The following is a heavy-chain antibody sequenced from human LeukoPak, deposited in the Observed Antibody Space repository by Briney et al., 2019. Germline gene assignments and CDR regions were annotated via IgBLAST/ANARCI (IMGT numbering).Heavy chain of an antibody. CDR2: SRNKANGYTT. CDR3: ASVAEGSDYFGMDV. D-gene: IGHD4-23*01. J-gene: IGHJ6*02. Sequence: TGGSLRLSCAVSGFTFSDHYMDWVRQAPGKGLEWVGRSRNKANGYTTEYAASVKGRFTVSRDDSKNSLYLQMNSLKTGDTAVYYCASVAEGSDYFGMDVWGQGTTVTVSS. V-gene: IGHV3-72*01. CDR1: GFTFSDHY.